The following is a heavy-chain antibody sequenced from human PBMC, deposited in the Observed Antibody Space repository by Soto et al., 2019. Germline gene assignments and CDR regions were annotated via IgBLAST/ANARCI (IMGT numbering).Heavy chain of an antibody. J-gene: IGHJ4*02. Sequence: QTPSLTCAIPRDSLSSKSAASNCTRQSPARGLEWLGRTYDRSKWYNEYAVSVKSRIIINPDTSKNQFSLQLNSVTPEDTAVYYCARSGNEGAVDYWGQGTLVTVSS. V-gene: IGHV6-1*01. CDR2: TYDRSKWYN. D-gene: IGHD1-26*01. CDR3: ARSGNEGAVDY. CDR1: RDSLSSKSAA.